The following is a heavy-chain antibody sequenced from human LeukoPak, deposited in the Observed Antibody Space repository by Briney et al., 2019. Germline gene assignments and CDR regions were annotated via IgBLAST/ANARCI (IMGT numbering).Heavy chain of an antibody. D-gene: IGHD1-26*01. CDR1: GFTFSDYY. V-gene: IGHV3-11*01. J-gene: IGHJ4*02. CDR2: ISSSGSTI. Sequence: GGSLRLSCAASGFTFSDYYMSWIRQAPGKGLEWVSYISSSGSTIYYADSVKGRFTISRDNAKNSLYLQMNSRRAEDTAVYYCAINSFSGSYYRTFDYWGQGTLVTVSS. CDR3: AINSFSGSYYRTFDY.